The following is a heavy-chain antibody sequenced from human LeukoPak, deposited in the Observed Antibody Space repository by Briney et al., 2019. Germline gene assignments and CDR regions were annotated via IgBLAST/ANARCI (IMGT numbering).Heavy chain of an antibody. Sequence: PSETLSLTCTVCGGSISSYYWRWIRQPAAKELDGIGRIYTSGSTNYNPSLKSRVTMSVDTSKNQFSLKLSSVTAADTAVYYCARILRTGTIDYWGQATLVTVSS. CDR3: ARILRTGTIDY. J-gene: IGHJ4*02. CDR1: GGSISSYY. V-gene: IGHV4-4*07. CDR2: IYTSGST. D-gene: IGHD1-7*01.